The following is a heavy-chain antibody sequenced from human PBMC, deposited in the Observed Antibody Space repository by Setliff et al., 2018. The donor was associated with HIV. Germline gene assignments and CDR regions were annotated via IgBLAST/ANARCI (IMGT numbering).Heavy chain of an antibody. J-gene: IGHJ4*02. V-gene: IGHV4-39*01. CDR1: GGSINRSNYY. D-gene: IGHD3-9*01. CDR3: ARQTWEYYDTLTGYYRSPKNFDS. CDR2: ISYTGST. Sequence: SETLSLTCTVPGGSINRSNYYWGWIRQPPGKGPEWIGTISYTGSTYYDPSLKSRVTISLDTPKNQFFLKLSSVTAPDTAIYYCARQTWEYYDTLTGYYRSPKNFDSWGQGTLVTVSS.